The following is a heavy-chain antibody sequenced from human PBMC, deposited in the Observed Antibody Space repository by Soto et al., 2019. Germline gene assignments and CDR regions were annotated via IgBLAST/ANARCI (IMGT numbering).Heavy chain of an antibody. D-gene: IGHD1-26*01. J-gene: IGHJ4*02. CDR1: GYTFTSYG. CDR2: ISAYNTNT. V-gene: IGHV1-18*01. Sequence: GASVKVSCKASGYTFTSYGISWVRQAPGQGLEWMGWISAYNTNTNYAQTLQGRVTMTTDTSTSTTYMELRSLRSDDTAVYFCARDRLGATGDYWGQGTLVTVSS. CDR3: ARDRLGATGDY.